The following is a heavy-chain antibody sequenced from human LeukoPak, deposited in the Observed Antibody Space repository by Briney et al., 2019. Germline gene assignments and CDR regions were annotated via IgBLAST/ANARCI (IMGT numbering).Heavy chain of an antibody. V-gene: IGHV1-3*01. CDR3: ARDGIGDHFWSLFDY. Sequence: RASVKVSCKASGYSFTTYSMHWVRQAPGQRLEWMGWINAGSGSTKYSQKFQGRVTITRDTSASTAYMDLTSLTSDDTAVYYCARDGIGDHFWSLFDYWGQGTLVTVSS. CDR2: INAGSGST. D-gene: IGHD3-3*02. CDR1: GYSFTTYS. J-gene: IGHJ4*02.